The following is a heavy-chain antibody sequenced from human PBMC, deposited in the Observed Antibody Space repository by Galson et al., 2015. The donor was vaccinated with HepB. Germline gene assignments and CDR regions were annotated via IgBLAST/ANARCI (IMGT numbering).Heavy chain of an antibody. J-gene: IGHJ4*02. Sequence: SVKVSCKASGGTFSSYAISWVRQAPGQGLEWMGGIIPILGIANYAQKFQGRVTITADKSTSTAYMELSSLRAEDTAVYYCARMGDDYIWGSYRYTPYDYWGQGTLVTVSS. CDR3: ARMGDDYIWGSYRYTPYDY. CDR1: GGTFSSYA. V-gene: IGHV1-69*10. D-gene: IGHD3-16*02. CDR2: IIPILGIA.